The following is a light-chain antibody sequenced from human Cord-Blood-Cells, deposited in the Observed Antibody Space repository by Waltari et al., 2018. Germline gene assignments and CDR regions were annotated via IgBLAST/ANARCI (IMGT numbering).Light chain of an antibody. Sequence: SYELTQPPSVSVSPGQTARITCSGDALPKQYAYWYQQKPGQAPVLVRYKDIERPSGIPGRFSGSSSGTTVTLTISGVQAEDEADYYCQSADSSGTPYVFGTGTKVTVL. CDR2: KDI. V-gene: IGLV3-25*03. CDR1: ALPKQY. CDR3: QSADSSGTPYV. J-gene: IGLJ1*01.